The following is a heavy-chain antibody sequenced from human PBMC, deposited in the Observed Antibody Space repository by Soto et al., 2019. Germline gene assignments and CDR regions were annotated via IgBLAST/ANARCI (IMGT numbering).Heavy chain of an antibody. CDR2: ISASGDTK. Sequence: EVQLLESGGGLVQPGGSLRLSCAASGFTFSSYAMTWVRQAPGKGLEWVSAISASGDTKYYADSVKGRFTISRDSSKNTLYVQMHSLRAEDTAVYYCGTVLASIAPRVDYWGLGTLVTVSS. V-gene: IGHV3-23*01. CDR1: GFTFSSYA. CDR3: GTVLASIAPRVDY. J-gene: IGHJ4*02. D-gene: IGHD3-3*01.